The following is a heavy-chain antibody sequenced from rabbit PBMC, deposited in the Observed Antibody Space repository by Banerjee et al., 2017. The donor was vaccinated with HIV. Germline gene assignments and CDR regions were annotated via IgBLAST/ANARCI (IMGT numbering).Heavy chain of an antibody. CDR2: IDNGDGSA. CDR3: AREPNSYGYGGDGYFDL. J-gene: IGHJ4*01. CDR1: GIDFSRYYY. Sequence: QSLEESGGDLVKPGASLTLTCTASGIDFSRYYYICWVRQAPGKGLEWIGCIDNGDGSAYYASWAKGRFTISKTSSTTVTLQMTSLTAADMATYFCAREPNSYGYGGDGYFDLWGQGTLVTVS. V-gene: IGHV1S40*01. D-gene: IGHD6-1*01.